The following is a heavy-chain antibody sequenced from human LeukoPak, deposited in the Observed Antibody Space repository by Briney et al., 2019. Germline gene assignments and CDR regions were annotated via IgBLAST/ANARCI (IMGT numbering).Heavy chain of an antibody. CDR1: GFTFSSYA. CDR2: ISGSGGST. CDR3: AKARDLRTPYYYYMDV. V-gene: IGHV3-23*01. J-gene: IGHJ6*03. D-gene: IGHD4-17*01. Sequence: GGSLRLSCAASGFTFSSYAMSWVRQAPGKGLERVSAISGSGGSTYYADSVKGRFTISRDNSKNTLYLQMNSLRAEDTAVYYCAKARDLRTPYYYYMDVWGKGTTVTVSS.